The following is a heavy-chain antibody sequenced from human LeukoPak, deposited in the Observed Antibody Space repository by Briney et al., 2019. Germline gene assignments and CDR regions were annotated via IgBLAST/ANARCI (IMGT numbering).Heavy chain of an antibody. D-gene: IGHD3-10*01. CDR3: ARDRFGGGIFDY. J-gene: IGHJ4*02. CDR2: MYYSGRT. CDR1: GGSTSSSSYY. Sequence: PSETLSLTSTVSGGSTSSSSYYWGWIRQPPGKGLEWIGSMYYSGRTDYHPSLQSRVTMSVDTSKNQLSLKLSSVTAADTAVYYCARDRFGGGIFDYWGQGTLVTVSS. V-gene: IGHV4-39*07.